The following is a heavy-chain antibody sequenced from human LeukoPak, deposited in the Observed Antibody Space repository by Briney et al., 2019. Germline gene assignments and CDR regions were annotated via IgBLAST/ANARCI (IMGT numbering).Heavy chain of an antibody. CDR1: GGTFTSYA. V-gene: IGHV1-69*04. CDR3: ARASRVLRFLEWLAG. J-gene: IGHJ4*02. CDR2: IIPILGIA. Sequence: ASVKVSCKASGGTFTSYAISWVRQAPGQGLEWMGRIIPILGIANYAQKFQGRVTITADKSTSTAYMELSSLRAEDTAVYYCARASRVLRFLEWLAGGGQGTLVTVSS. D-gene: IGHD3-3*01.